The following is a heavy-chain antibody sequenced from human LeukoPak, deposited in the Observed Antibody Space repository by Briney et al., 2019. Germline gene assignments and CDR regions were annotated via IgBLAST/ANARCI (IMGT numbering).Heavy chain of an antibody. Sequence: SGGSLRLSCAASGFTFSIYSMNWVRQAPGEGLEWLSYISADSNTIYYADSVKGRFTISRDNAKTSLYLQMNTLRDEDTAVYYCARDRAAPTWFSDLWGRGTLVLVSS. CDR3: ARDRAAPTWFSDL. CDR1: GFTFSIYS. V-gene: IGHV3-48*02. CDR2: ISADSNTI. D-gene: IGHD2-15*01. J-gene: IGHJ2*01.